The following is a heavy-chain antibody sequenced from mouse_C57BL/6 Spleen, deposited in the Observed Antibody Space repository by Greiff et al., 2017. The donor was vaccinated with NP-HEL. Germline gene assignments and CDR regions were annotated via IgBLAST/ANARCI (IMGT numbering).Heavy chain of an antibody. D-gene: IGHD2-4*01. Sequence: QVQLQQPGAELVKPGASVKLSCKASGYTFTSYWMQWVKQRPGQGLEWIGEIDPSDSYTNYNQKFKGKATLTVDPSSITAYMQLSSLTSEDSAVYYCARSYDYDEGFDYWGQGTTLTVSS. CDR1: GYTFTSYW. CDR3: ARSYDYDEGFDY. V-gene: IGHV1-50*01. J-gene: IGHJ2*01. CDR2: IDPSDSYT.